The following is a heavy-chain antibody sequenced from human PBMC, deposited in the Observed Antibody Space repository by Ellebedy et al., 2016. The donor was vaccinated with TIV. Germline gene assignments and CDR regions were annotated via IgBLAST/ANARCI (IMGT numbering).Heavy chain of an antibody. J-gene: IGHJ4*02. CDR2: ISGSSSDI. V-gene: IGHV3-11*05. CDR1: GFIFSDYY. Sequence: GGSLRLXXAGSGFIFSDYYMSWIRQAPGKGLECLSYISGSSSDIKYADSVNGRFTISRDNAKRSLYLQMNSLRVEDTAVYYCAKDLWRGALDGWGQGTLVTVSS. D-gene: IGHD3-3*01. CDR3: AKDLWRGALDG.